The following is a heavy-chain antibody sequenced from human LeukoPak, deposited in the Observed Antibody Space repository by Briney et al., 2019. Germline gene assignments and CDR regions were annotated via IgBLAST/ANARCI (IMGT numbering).Heavy chain of an antibody. CDR1: GGSISSSSYY. J-gene: IGHJ4*02. Sequence: SETLSLTCTVSGGSISSSSYYWGWVRQPPGKGLEWIGSIYYSGSTYYNPSLRTRVTISVDTSKNQFSLKLSSVTAADTAVYYCARIAVVPAANFDYWGQGTLVTVSS. CDR3: ARIAVVPAANFDY. CDR2: IYYSGST. D-gene: IGHD2-2*01. V-gene: IGHV4-39*01.